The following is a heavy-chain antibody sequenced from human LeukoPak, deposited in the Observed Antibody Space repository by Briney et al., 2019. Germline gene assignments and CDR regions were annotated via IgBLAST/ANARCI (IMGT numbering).Heavy chain of an antibody. CDR1: GFTLSSYD. D-gene: IGHD1-26*01. CDR2: ISYDGSNK. V-gene: IGHV3-30*18. J-gene: IGHJ6*03. Sequence: GRSLRLSCAASGFTLSSYDMHWVRQAPGKGLEWVAVISYDGSNKYYADSVKGRFTIPRDNSKNTLYLQMNSLRAEDTAVYYCAKRLSGSYSMDVWGKGTTVTVSS. CDR3: AKRLSGSYSMDV.